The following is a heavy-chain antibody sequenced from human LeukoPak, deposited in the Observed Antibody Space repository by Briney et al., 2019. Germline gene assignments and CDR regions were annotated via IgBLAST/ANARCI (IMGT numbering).Heavy chain of an antibody. CDR1: GFTFSSYA. J-gene: IGHJ4*02. CDR3: GRENFLYYYGSGTAPGGFDY. D-gene: IGHD3-10*01. CDR2: ISYDGSNK. V-gene: IGHV3-30-3*01. Sequence: GGSLRLSCAASGFTFSSYAMHWVRQAPGKGLEWVAVISYDGSNKYYADSVKGRFTTSRDNSKNTLYLQMNSLRAEDTAVYYCGRENFLYYYGSGTAPGGFDYWGQGTLVTVSS.